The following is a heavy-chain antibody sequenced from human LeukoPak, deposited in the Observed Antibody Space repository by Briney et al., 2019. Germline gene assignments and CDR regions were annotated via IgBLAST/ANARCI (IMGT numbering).Heavy chain of an antibody. CDR2: ISGSGGST. Sequence: PGGSLRLSCAASGFTFSSYAMGWVRQAPGKGLEWVSAISGSGGSTYYADSVKGRFTISRDNSKNTLYLQMNSLRAKDTAVYYCAKDITMIVVVTDAFDIWGQGTMVTVSS. V-gene: IGHV3-23*01. CDR3: AKDITMIVVVTDAFDI. J-gene: IGHJ3*02. D-gene: IGHD3-22*01. CDR1: GFTFSSYA.